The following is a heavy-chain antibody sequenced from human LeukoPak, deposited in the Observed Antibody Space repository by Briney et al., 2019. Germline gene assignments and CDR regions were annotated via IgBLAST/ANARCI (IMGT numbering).Heavy chain of an antibody. CDR2: ISTTGST. Sequence: SETLSLTFSVSGDSPSTYYWDWIRQPAGEGLEWIGLISTTGSTKYSPSLKSRVTMSVDTSKKQFSLKLSSVTAADTAVYYCASASSGWTFDIWGQGTMVTVSS. CDR1: GDSPSTYY. V-gene: IGHV4-4*07. D-gene: IGHD3-22*01. J-gene: IGHJ3*02. CDR3: ASASSGWTFDI.